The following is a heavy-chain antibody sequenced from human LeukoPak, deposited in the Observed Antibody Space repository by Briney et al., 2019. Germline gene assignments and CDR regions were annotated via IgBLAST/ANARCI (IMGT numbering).Heavy chain of an antibody. CDR2: ISYDGSNK. J-gene: IGHJ4*02. D-gene: IGHD4-11*01. V-gene: IGHV3-30*01. Sequence: GGSLGPSCAASGFTFSSYAMHWVRQAPGKGLEWVAVISYDGSNKYYADSVKGRFTISRDNSKNTLYLQMNSLRAEDTAVYYCARGEYYSLGYFDYWGQGTLVTVSS. CDR3: ARGEYYSLGYFDY. CDR1: GFTFSSYA.